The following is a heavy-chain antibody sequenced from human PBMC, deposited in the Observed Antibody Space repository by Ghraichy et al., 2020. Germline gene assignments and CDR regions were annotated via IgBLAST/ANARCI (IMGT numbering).Heavy chain of an antibody. J-gene: IGHJ4*02. CDR3: ARANSSGWSGDFDY. Sequence: GESLRLSCAASGFTFSDYSLHWVRQAPGKGLEWVAYISGGATYTYLADSVKGRFTISRDNAQKTLTLQMHSLRVEDTALYYCARANSSGWSGDFDYWGQGTLVSVSS. V-gene: IGHV3-21*01. D-gene: IGHD6-19*01. CDR2: ISGGATYT. CDR1: GFTFSDYS.